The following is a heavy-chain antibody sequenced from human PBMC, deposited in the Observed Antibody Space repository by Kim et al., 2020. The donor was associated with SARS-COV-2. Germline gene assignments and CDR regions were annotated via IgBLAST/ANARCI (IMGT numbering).Heavy chain of an antibody. CDR3: ARDCGGDGVTMVRGVIRR. J-gene: IGHJ4*02. Sequence: KGRFTISRDNSKNTLYLQMNSLRAEDTAVYYCARDCGGDGVTMVRGVIRRWGQGTLVTVSS. D-gene: IGHD3-10*01. V-gene: IGHV3-30*07.